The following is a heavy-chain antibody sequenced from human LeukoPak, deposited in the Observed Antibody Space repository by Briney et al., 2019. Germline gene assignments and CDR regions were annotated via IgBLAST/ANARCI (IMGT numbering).Heavy chain of an antibody. J-gene: IGHJ4*02. D-gene: IGHD3-22*01. CDR3: ARVNPISSGSYAY. Sequence: GGSLRLSCAASGFTFSDYYMTWIRQAPGKGLEWVSYISGSSSDPNYADFVKGRFTISRDNAKNSLYLQMNSQRVEDTAVYYCARVNPISSGSYAYWGQGTPVTVSS. CDR2: ISGSSSDP. V-gene: IGHV3-11*06. CDR1: GFTFSDYY.